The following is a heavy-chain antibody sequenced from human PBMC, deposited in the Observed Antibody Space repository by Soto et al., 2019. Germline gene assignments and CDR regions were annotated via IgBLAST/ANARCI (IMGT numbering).Heavy chain of an antibody. CDR2: IYYSGST. D-gene: IGHD4-17*01. CDR1: GGSISSGGYY. V-gene: IGHV4-31*03. J-gene: IGHJ6*02. Sequence: QVQLQESGPGLVKPSQTLSLTCTVSGGSISSGGYYWSWIRQHPGKGLEWIGYIYYSGSTYYNPSLNRRFTISVDASKNQFSLTRSAVTAADKAVYYCAGEDGDLYCGMDVWGQGTTVTVSS. CDR3: AGEDGDLYCGMDV.